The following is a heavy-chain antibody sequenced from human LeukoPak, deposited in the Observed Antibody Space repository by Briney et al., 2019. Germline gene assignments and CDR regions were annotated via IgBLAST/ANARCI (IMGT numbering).Heavy chain of an antibody. V-gene: IGHV3-48*04. D-gene: IGHD2-2*01. J-gene: IGHJ4*02. Sequence: GGSLRLSCAASGFTFSSYSMNWVRQAPGKGLEWVSYISSSSTIYYADSVKGRFTISRDNAKNSLYLQMNSLRAEDTAVYYCARAGGLVVPAANDYWGQGTLVTVSS. CDR1: GFTFSSYS. CDR3: ARAGGLVVPAANDY. CDR2: ISSSSTI.